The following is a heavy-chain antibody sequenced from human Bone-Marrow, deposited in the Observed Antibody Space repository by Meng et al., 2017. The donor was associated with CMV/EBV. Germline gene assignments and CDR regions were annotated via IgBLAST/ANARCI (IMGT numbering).Heavy chain of an antibody. CDR1: GFTFSNYW. V-gene: IGHV3-74*01. D-gene: IGHD3-3*01. J-gene: IGHJ4*02. Sequence: GESLKISCAASGFTFSNYWMHWVRQAPGKGLVWVSHINSDGSSTSYADSVKGRFTISRDNAKNTLYLQMNSLRAEDTAVYYCAKSRITIFGALDYCGQGTLVTVSS. CDR2: INSDGSST. CDR3: AKSRITIFGALDY.